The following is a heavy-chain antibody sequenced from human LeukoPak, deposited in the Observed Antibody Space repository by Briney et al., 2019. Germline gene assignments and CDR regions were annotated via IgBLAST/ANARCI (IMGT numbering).Heavy chain of an antibody. J-gene: IGHJ4*02. CDR1: GYTFTGYY. D-gene: IGHD6-13*01. Sequence: ASVKVSCKASGYTFTGYYIHWVRQAPGQGLEWMGWINPNSGDTRYAQNFLGRVTMTRDTSISTAYMERSRLRSDDTAVYYCARSDSSTWSDDYWGQGTLVTVSS. CDR3: ARSDSSTWSDDY. CDR2: INPNSGDT. V-gene: IGHV1-2*02.